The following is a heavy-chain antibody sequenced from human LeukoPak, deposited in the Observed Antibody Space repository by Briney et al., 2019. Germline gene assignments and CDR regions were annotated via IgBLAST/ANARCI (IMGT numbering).Heavy chain of an antibody. D-gene: IGHD4-11*01. J-gene: IGHJ4*02. CDR2: ISYDGSNK. V-gene: IGHV3-30*18. CDR3: AKDRYMTTVDY. CDR1: GFTFSYYG. Sequence: SGGSLRLSCAASGFTFSYYGLHWVRQAPGKGLEWVALISYDGSNKDYADSVKGRFTISRDNSKNTLYLQMNSLRAEDTAVYYCAKDRYMTTVDYWGQGTLVTVSS.